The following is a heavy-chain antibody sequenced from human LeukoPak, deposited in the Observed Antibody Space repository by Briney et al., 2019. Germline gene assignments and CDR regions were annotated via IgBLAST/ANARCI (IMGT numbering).Heavy chain of an antibody. CDR3: ARDSRGTGYHYYYGMDV. CDR1: GGSISSGAYY. J-gene: IGHJ6*02. CDR2: IYYSGST. Sequence: PSQTLSLTCTVSGGSISSGAYYWSWIRQHPGTGLEWIGYIYYSGSTYYNPSLQSRVTISVDTSKNQFSLKLTSVTAADTAVYYCARDSRGTGYHYYYGMDVWGQGTTVTVSS. V-gene: IGHV4-31*03. D-gene: IGHD3/OR15-3a*01.